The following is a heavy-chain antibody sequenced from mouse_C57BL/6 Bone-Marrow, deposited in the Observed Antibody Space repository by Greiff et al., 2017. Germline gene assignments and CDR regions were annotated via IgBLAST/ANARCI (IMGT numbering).Heavy chain of an antibody. V-gene: IGHV1-55*01. CDR2: IYPGSGST. J-gene: IGHJ4*01. CDR1: GYTFTSYW. D-gene: IGHD1-1*01. CDR3: EREEPYYGSGMDY. Sequence: QVQLQQPGAELVKPGASVKMSCKASGYTFTSYWITWVKQRPGQGLEWIGDIYPGSGSTNYNEKFKSKATLTVDTSSSTAYMQLSSLTSEDSAVYYCEREEPYYGSGMDYWGQGTSVTVSS.